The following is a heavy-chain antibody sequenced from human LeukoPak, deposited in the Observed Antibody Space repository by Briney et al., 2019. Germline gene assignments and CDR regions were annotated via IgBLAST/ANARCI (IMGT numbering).Heavy chain of an antibody. D-gene: IGHD3-3*01. CDR3: AKEYYDFWSGYPHDY. J-gene: IGHJ4*02. Sequence: GGSLRLSCAASGFTFSSYAMSWVRQAPGKGLEWVSSISGSGGSTYYADSVKGRFTISRDNSKNTLYLQMNSLRAEDTAVYYCAKEYYDFWSGYPHDYWGQGTLVTVSS. CDR1: GFTFSSYA. V-gene: IGHV3-23*01. CDR2: ISGSGGST.